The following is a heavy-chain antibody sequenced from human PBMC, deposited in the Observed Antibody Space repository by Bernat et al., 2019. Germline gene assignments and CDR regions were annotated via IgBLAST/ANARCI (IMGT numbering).Heavy chain of an antibody. CDR3: ARVMGSTSSWYQGNFAY. V-gene: IGHV2-70*01. Sequence: QVTLRESGPALVKPTQTLTLTCSFSGFSLTTSGMCVSWIRQPPGKALEWLALIDWDDDKYYSASLKTRLTISKDTSKNQVVLTMTNMDPVDTATYYCARVMGSTSSWYQGNFAYWGQGTPVTVSS. CDR1: GFSLTTSGMC. CDR2: IDWDDDK. J-gene: IGHJ4*02. D-gene: IGHD6-13*01.